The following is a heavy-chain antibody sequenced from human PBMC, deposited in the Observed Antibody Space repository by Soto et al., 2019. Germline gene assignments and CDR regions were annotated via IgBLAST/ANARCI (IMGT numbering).Heavy chain of an antibody. Sequence: SETLSLTCVVSGGSISSSNWWSWVRQPPGKGLEWIGEIYHSGTTNYSPSLKSRVIISADMSKNHFSLTLTSVTAADTAVYCCVFPATADFDYWGQGTPVTVSS. J-gene: IGHJ4*02. V-gene: IGHV4-4*01. CDR2: IYHSGTT. D-gene: IGHD6-13*01. CDR3: VFPATADFDY. CDR1: GGSISSSNW.